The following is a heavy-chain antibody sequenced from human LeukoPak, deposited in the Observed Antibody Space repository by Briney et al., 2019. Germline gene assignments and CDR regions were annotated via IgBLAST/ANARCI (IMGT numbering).Heavy chain of an antibody. CDR3: AKDLWFGELLLYYYYGMDV. D-gene: IGHD3-10*01. CDR1: GFTFSSYA. CDR2: ISGSAGST. V-gene: IGHV3-23*01. J-gene: IGHJ6*01. Sequence: GGSLRLSCAASGFTFSSYAMSWVRQAPGKGLEWVSAISGSAGSTYYADSVKGRFTISRDNSKNTLYLQMNSLRAEDTAVYYCAKDLWFGELLLYYYYGMDVXXXXXTVTVSS.